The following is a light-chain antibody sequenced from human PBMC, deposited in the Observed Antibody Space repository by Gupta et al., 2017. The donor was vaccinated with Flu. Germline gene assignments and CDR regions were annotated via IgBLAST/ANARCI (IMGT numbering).Light chain of an antibody. V-gene: IGKV1-12*01. Sequence: DIQLTQSPSSMSASVGDSVTITCRATHYINNWLAWYQQKPGKPPKLLIYGASSLRGGVPSRFSGSGSGTEFSLTITSLQAEDFATYYCQQAYSFPRTFGQGPRWTSN. CDR2: GAS. J-gene: IGKJ1*01. CDR1: HYINNW. CDR3: QQAYSFPRT.